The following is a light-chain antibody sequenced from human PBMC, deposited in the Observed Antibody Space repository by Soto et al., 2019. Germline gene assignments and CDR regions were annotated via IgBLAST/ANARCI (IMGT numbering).Light chain of an antibody. CDR3: QQYGSSPPWT. CDR2: GAS. J-gene: IGKJ1*01. CDR1: QSVSSSF. V-gene: IGKV3-20*01. Sequence: EMVLTQSPGTLSLSPGERATLSCRASQSVSSSFLAWYQQKPGQAPRLLIYGASSRATGIPDRFSGSGSGTDFTLTIRRLEPEDFAVYYSQQYGSSPPWTFGEGTKVEIK.